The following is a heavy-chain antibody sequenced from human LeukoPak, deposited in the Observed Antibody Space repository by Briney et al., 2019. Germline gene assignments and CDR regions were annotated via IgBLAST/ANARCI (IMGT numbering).Heavy chain of an antibody. D-gene: IGHD6-19*01. J-gene: IGHJ4*02. V-gene: IGHV4-4*07. Sequence: PSETLSLTCTVSGGSISSYYWSWLRQPAGKGLEWIGRIYTSGSTNYNPSLKSRVTMSVDTSKNQFSLKLSSVTAADTAVYYCAVVAGTSERDYFDYWGQGTLVTVSS. CDR2: IYTSGST. CDR1: GGSISSYY. CDR3: AVVAGTSERDYFDY.